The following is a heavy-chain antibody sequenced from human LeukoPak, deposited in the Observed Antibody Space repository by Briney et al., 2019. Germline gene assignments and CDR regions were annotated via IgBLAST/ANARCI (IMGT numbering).Heavy chain of an antibody. Sequence: GGSLRLSCAASGFPFSRYSMNWVRQAPGKGLEWVSSISISSSYIYYADSVKGRFTISRDNAENSLYLQMNSLRAEDTAVYYCARAAIAAARIYYYMDVWGKGTTVTVSS. D-gene: IGHD6-13*01. CDR1: GFPFSRYS. J-gene: IGHJ6*03. CDR2: ISISSSYI. V-gene: IGHV3-21*01. CDR3: ARAAIAAARIYYYMDV.